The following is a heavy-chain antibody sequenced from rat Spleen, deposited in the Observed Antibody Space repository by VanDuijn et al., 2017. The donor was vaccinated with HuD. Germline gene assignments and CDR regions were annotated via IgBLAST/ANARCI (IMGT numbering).Heavy chain of an antibody. CDR3: VREEIGVRD. D-gene: IGHD4-3*01. Sequence: EVKLVESGGGLVQPGRSLKLSCVASGFNFNDHWMGWVRQAPGKGLEWIGEINKDSSAIKYVPSLKDKFIISRDNAQNTLYLQMSKLGSEDTATYYCVREEIGVRDWGQGVVVTVSS. CDR2: INKDSSAI. J-gene: IGHJ2*01. CDR1: GFNFNDHW. V-gene: IGHV4-2*01.